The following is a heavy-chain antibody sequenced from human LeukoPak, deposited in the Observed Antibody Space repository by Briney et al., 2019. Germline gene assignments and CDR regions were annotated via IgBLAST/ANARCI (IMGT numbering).Heavy chain of an antibody. Sequence: PSETLSLTCTVSGDSISSYYWNWIRQPPGKGLEWIGYGSYSGSTDYNPSLKSRVTISVDTPKNQFSLKLSSVTAADTAVYYCARAYGSYSFDYWGQGTLVTVSS. V-gene: IGHV4-59*01. CDR2: GSYSGST. J-gene: IGHJ4*02. D-gene: IGHD1-26*01. CDR3: ARAYGSYSFDY. CDR1: GDSISSYY.